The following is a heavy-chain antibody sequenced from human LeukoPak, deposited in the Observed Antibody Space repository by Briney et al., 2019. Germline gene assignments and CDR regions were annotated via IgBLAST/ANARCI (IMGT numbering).Heavy chain of an antibody. D-gene: IGHD3-10*01. Sequence: ASVKVSCKASGYTFTGYYMHWVRQAPGQGLEWMGRINPNSGGTNYAQKFQGRVTMTRDTSISTACMELSRLRSDDTAVYYCARDRYYYGSGKTNWFDPWGQGTLVTVSS. CDR1: GYTFTGYY. CDR3: ARDRYYYGSGKTNWFDP. J-gene: IGHJ5*02. CDR2: INPNSGGT. V-gene: IGHV1-2*06.